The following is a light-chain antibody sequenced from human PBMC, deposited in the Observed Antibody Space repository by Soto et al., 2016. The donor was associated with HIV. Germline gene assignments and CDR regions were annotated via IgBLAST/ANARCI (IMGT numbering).Light chain of an antibody. CDR2: DDS. CDR3: QVWDSSDHYV. J-gene: IGLJ1*01. V-gene: IGLV3-21*03. CDR1: NIGTRS. Sequence: SYVLTQPPSVSVAPGKTARITCGGNNIGTRSVHWCQQKAGQAPVLVVYDDSDRPSGIPERFSGSNSGNTATLTISRVKAGDEADYYCQVWDSSDHYVFGTGTKVTVL.